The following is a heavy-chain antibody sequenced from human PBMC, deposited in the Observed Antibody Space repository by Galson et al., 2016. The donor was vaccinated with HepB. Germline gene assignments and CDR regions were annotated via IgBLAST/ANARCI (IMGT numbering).Heavy chain of an antibody. V-gene: IGHV3-11*01. CDR2: ISSSGNTI. D-gene: IGHD2-15*01. Sequence: SLRLSCAAPEFTFSDYYMTWIRQAPGKGLEWLSYISSSGNTIYYADSVKGRFTISRDNAKNSLYLQMNSLRAEDTAVYYCATYSDPIYCSGGRCYLDYWGQGTRVTVSS. J-gene: IGHJ4*02. CDR3: ATYSDPIYCSGGRCYLDY. CDR1: EFTFSDYY.